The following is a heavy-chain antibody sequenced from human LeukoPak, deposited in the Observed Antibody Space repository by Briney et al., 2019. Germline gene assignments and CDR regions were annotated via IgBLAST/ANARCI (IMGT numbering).Heavy chain of an antibody. Sequence: GGSLRLSCAASGFTFSSYGMHSVRQAPGNGLEWVAFIRYDGSNKYYADSVKARSTISTDNSKNTLYLQMNSLRAEDTAVYYCAKDLFYYDSQAFDIWGQGAMVTVSS. CDR3: AKDLFYYDSQAFDI. D-gene: IGHD3-22*01. CDR1: GFTFSSYG. V-gene: IGHV3-30*02. J-gene: IGHJ3*02. CDR2: IRYDGSNK.